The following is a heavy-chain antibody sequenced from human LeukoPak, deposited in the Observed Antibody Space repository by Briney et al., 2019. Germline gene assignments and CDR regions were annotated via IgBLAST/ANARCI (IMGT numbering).Heavy chain of an antibody. D-gene: IGHD3-10*01. Sequence: QPGGSLRLSCADSGFTFRSYAMNWVRQAPGKGLEWVAVISNDGSNKYYADSVKGRFTISRDNSKNTLYLQMNSLRAEDTAVYYCASEIAVVRGVPEQTWGQGTLVTVSS. V-gene: IGHV3-30-3*01. CDR3: ASEIAVVRGVPEQT. CDR2: ISNDGSNK. J-gene: IGHJ5*02. CDR1: GFTFRSYA.